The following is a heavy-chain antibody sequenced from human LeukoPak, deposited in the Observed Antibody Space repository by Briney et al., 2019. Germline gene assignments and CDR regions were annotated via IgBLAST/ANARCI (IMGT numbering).Heavy chain of an antibody. CDR2: IYYSGST. CDR3: ARHFQAVEWFSWFDP. CDR1: GGSINNYY. D-gene: IGHD3-10*01. Sequence: PSETLSLTCTVSGGSINNYYWSWIRQPPGKGLEWIGYIYYSGSTNYNPSLKSRVTISVDTSKNQFSLKLSSVTAADTAVYYCARHFQAVEWFSWFDPWGQGTLVTVSS. J-gene: IGHJ5*02. V-gene: IGHV4-59*08.